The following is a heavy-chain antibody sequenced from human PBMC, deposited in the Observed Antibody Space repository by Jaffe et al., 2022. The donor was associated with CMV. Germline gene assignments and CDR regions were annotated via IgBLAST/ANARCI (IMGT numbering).Heavy chain of an antibody. D-gene: IGHD4-17*01. CDR2: ISSSSSTI. CDR3: ARDSGDYGDYWDTNWDY. CDR1: GFTFSSYS. Sequence: EVQLVESGGGLVQPGGSLRLSCAASGFTFSSYSMNWVRQAPGKGLEWVSYISSSSSTIYYADSVKGRFTISRDNAKNSLYLQMNSLRDEDTAVYYCARDSGDYGDYWDTNWDYWGQGTLVTVSS. V-gene: IGHV3-48*02. J-gene: IGHJ4*02.